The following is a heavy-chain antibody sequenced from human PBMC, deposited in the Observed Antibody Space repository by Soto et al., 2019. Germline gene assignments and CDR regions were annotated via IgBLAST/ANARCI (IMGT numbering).Heavy chain of an antibody. CDR1: GASISSDDYY. J-gene: IGHJ4*02. V-gene: IGHV4-30-4*01. Sequence: PSETLSLTCTVSGASISSDDYYWSWVLHPPGKGLEWIGYIYYSVSTYYNPSLKSRVTISLDTSKNQFSLNLSSVTAADTAVFYCARGLRRNNYFEYWGQGTLVTISS. CDR3: ARGLRRNNYFEY. CDR2: IYYSVST.